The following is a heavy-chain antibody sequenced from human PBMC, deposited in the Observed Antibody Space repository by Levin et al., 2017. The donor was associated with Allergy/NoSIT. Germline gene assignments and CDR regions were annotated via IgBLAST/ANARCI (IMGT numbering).Heavy chain of an antibody. CDR1: GFTFSLYS. D-gene: IGHD3-16*02. J-gene: IGHJ4*02. V-gene: IGHV3-21*04. CDR2: ISSSGSDI. CDR3: ATSFWGSYPAEY. Sequence: SCAASGFTFSLYSFNWVRQSPGKGLQWVSSISSSGSDIFYADSVKGRFTISRDNANNSVYLEINNLRVEDTALYFCATSFWGSYPAEYWGQGTLVTVS.